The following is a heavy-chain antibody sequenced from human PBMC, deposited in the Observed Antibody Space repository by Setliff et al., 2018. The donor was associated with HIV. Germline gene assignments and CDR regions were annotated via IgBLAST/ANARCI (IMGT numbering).Heavy chain of an antibody. J-gene: IGHJ3*02. CDR2: FDPEDGET. D-gene: IGHD3-9*01. CDR1: GYTLTELS. V-gene: IGHV1-24*01. CDR3: ATSGFYDILTGPTPGVFDI. Sequence: ASVKVSCKLSGYTLTELSMHWVRQAPGEGLEWMGGFDPEDGETIYAEKFQGRVTMTEDTSTDTAYMALSSLRSEDTAMYYCATSGFYDILTGPTPGVFDIWGQGTMVTVSS.